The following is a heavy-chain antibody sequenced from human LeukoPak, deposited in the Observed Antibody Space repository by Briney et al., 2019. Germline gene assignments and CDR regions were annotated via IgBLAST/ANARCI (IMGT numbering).Heavy chain of an antibody. CDR2: IYTSGGT. J-gene: IGHJ6*03. CDR1: GGSISSGSYC. Sequence: SETLSLTCTVSGGSISSGSYCWSWIRQPAGKGLEWIGRIYTSGGTNYNPSLKSRVTISVDTSKNQFSLKLSSVTAADTAVYYCARVVPDFGDYYYYMDVWGKGTTVTVSS. V-gene: IGHV4-61*02. D-gene: IGHD3-16*01. CDR3: ARVVPDFGDYYYYMDV.